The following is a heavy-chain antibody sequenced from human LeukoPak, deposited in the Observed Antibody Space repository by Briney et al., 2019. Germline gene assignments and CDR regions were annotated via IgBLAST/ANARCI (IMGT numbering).Heavy chain of an antibody. V-gene: IGHV3-23*01. D-gene: IGHD4-17*01. CDR1: GFTFSSYA. CDR3: AKVSNDYGDYVFDY. Sequence: GGSLRLSCAASGFTFSSYAMSWVRQAPGKGLEWVSGISGSGGSTYYADSVEGRFTISRDNSKNTLYLQMNSLRGEDTAVYYCAKVSNDYGDYVFDYWGQGTLVTVSS. CDR2: ISGSGGST. J-gene: IGHJ4*02.